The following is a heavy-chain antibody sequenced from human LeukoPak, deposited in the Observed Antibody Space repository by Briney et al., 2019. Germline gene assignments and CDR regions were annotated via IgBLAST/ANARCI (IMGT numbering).Heavy chain of an antibody. CDR1: GGTFSSYA. CDR2: IIPIFGTA. Sequence: SSVKVSCKASGGTFSSYAISWVRQAPGQGLEWMGRIIPIFGTANYAQKFQDRVTITTDESTSTAYMELSSLRSEDTAVYYCAYTAMVTTYYYYYMDVWGKGTTVTVSS. D-gene: IGHD5-18*01. CDR3: AYTAMVTTYYYYYMDV. J-gene: IGHJ6*03. V-gene: IGHV1-69*05.